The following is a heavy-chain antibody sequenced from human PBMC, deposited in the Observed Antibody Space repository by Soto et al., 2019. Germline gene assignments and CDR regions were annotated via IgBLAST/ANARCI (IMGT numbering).Heavy chain of an antibody. V-gene: IGHV1-18*01. D-gene: IGHD4-17*01. CDR3: ARIYVYGDYVVEYWFVP. Sequence: ASVKVSCKASGYTFTSYGISWVRQAPGQGLEWMGWISAYNGNTNYAQKLQGRVTMTTDTSTSTAYMELRSLRPDDTAVYYCARIYVYGDYVVEYWFVPWGQGTLVNVSS. CDR1: GYTFTSYG. J-gene: IGHJ5*02. CDR2: ISAYNGNT.